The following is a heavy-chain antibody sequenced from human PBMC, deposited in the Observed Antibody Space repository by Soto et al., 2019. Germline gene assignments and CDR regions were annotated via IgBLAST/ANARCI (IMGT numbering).Heavy chain of an antibody. D-gene: IGHD6-19*01. CDR1: GFTFSSYG. J-gene: IGHJ6*02. V-gene: IGHV3-33*01. CDR3: ARDSRGWGGYYYYYGMDV. CDR2: IWYDGSNK. Sequence: PGGSLRLSCAASGFTFSSYGMHWVRQAPGKGLEWVAVIWYDGSNKYYADSVKGRFTISRDNSKNTLYLQMNSLRAEDTAVYYCARDSRGWGGYYYYYGMDVWGQGTTVTVSS.